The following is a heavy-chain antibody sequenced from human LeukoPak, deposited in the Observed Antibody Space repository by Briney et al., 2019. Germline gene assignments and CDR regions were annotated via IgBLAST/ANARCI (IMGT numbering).Heavy chain of an antibody. CDR3: ARAGSTNSWFDP. CDR1: GFAFDTYS. Sequence: GGSLRLSCAASGFAFDTYSMTWVRQAPGKGLEWVSSISSWSSFIYSADSVTGRFTISRDNAKNSLYLQMNSLRAEDTAVYYCARAGSTNSWFDPWGQGALVTVSS. CDR2: ISSWSSFI. V-gene: IGHV3-21*01. D-gene: IGHD2-2*01. J-gene: IGHJ5*02.